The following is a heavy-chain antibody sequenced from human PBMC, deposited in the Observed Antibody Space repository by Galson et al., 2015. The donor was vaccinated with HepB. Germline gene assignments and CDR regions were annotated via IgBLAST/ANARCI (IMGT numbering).Heavy chain of an antibody. Sequence: SLRLSCAASEFILSMYWMNWVRQAPGKGLEWVANIKEDGRETYYVDSVKGRFTISRDNAKNSLYLQVTSLRAEDTAVYYGARVKRGEWYSFYYYGMDLWGRGTTVTVSS. J-gene: IGHJ6*02. CDR1: EFILSMYW. CDR2: IKEDGRET. D-gene: IGHD3-10*01. CDR3: ARVKRGEWYSFYYYGMDL. V-gene: IGHV3-7*05.